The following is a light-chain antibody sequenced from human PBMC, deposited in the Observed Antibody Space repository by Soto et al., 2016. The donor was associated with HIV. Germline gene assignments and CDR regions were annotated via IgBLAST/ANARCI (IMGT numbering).Light chain of an antibody. V-gene: IGKV2-28*01. CDR1: QSLLRGHEYNY. J-gene: IGKJ4*01. Sequence: DIVVTQSPLFLSVSPGEPASISYRSSQSLLRGHEYNYLDWYVQKPGQSPQLLIYLASNRASGVPGRFSGSGSGTDFTLKISRVEAEDVGIYYCMHALQSPVVGGGTKVEI. CDR2: LAS. CDR3: MHALQSPV.